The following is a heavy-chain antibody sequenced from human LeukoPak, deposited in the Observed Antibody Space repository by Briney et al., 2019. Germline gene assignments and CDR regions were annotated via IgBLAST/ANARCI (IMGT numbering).Heavy chain of an antibody. Sequence: SETLSLTCTVSGGSISSGGYYWSWIRQHPGKGLEWIGYIHYSGSTYYNPSLKSRVTISVDTSKNQFSLKLRYVTAADAAVYYCARTYMTSARFDPWGQGTLVTVSS. D-gene: IGHD2-21*02. J-gene: IGHJ5*02. V-gene: IGHV4-31*03. CDR2: IHYSGST. CDR3: ARTYMTSARFDP. CDR1: GGSISSGGYY.